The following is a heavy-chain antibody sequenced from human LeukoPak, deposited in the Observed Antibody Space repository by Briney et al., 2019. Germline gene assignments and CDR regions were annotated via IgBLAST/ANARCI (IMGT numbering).Heavy chain of an antibody. V-gene: IGHV3-21*01. J-gene: IGHJ6*02. Sequence: GGSLRLSCAASGFTFSSYSMNWVGQAPGKGLEWVASISSSSSYIYYADSVKGRFTISRDNAKNSLYLQMNSLRAEDTAVYYCARDGGEGTMIVRGMDVWGQGTTVTVSS. CDR3: ARDGGEGTMIVRGMDV. CDR1: GFTFSSYS. CDR2: ISSSSSYI. D-gene: IGHD3-22*01.